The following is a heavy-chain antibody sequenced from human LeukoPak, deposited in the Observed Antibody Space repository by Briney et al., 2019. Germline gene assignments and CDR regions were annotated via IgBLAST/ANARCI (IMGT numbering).Heavy chain of an antibody. D-gene: IGHD6-6*01. Sequence: GGSLRLSCAASGFTFSSYGMHWVRQAPGKGLEWVAFIRYDGSNKYYADSVKGRFTISRDTSRNKLYLQMNSLRTEDTAVYFCARAKIAARDPNNWFDPWGQGTLVTVSS. J-gene: IGHJ5*02. V-gene: IGHV3-30*02. CDR2: IRYDGSNK. CDR3: ARAKIAARDPNNWFDP. CDR1: GFTFSSYG.